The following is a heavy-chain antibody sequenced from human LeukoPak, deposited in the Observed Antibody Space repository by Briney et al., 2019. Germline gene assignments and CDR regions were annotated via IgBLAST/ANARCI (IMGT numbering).Heavy chain of an antibody. CDR2: INNDGSST. J-gene: IGHJ4*02. V-gene: IGHV3-74*01. Sequence: PGGSLRLSCAASGFIFSDHWKHWVRQAPGKGLVWLSRINNDGSSTIYADSVKGRFTFSRDDAENTLFLEMSSLRVEDTAVYYCVRERNNFWSGHHSIFDSWGQGTLVTVSS. CDR3: VRERNNFWSGHHSIFDS. CDR1: GFIFSDHW. D-gene: IGHD3-3*01.